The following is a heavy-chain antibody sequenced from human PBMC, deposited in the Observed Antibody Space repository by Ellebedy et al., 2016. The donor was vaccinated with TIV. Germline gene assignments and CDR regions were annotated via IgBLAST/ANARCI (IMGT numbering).Heavy chain of an antibody. CDR1: GFMFSSYG. D-gene: IGHD4-17*01. V-gene: IGHV3-30*02. Sequence: PGGSLRLSCAASGFMFSSYGMHWVRQAPGKGLEWVAFIYYDGRNEYHADSVKGRFTIFRDNSMGRLYLQMNSLRLEDTAVYYCARGYYGDFVGIDLWGQGTLVTGSS. J-gene: IGHJ5*02. CDR2: IYYDGRNE. CDR3: ARGYYGDFVGIDL.